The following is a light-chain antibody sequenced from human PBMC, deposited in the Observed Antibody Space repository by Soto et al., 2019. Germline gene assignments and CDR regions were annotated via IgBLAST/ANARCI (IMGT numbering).Light chain of an antibody. CDR2: DTS. CDR3: QQRSNWPFT. Sequence: EIVLTQAPTPLSFSPGERATLSCRASPTVTKSLAWYPQKPGQAPRLLLYDTSNRATGSPARFSGRGSWTDFTLTISGLQPDALAVYYCQQRSNWPFTVGAGNTVDGK. CDR1: PTVTKS. V-gene: IGKV3-11*01. J-gene: IGKJ3*01.